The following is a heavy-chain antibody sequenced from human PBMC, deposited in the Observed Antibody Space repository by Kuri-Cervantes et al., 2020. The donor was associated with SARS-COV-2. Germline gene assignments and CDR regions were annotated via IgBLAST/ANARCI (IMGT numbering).Heavy chain of an antibody. CDR1: GFTFSNAW. CDR3: TTDRECEPILDYYRMDV. V-gene: IGHV3-15*01. D-gene: IGHD3-3*01. CDR2: IKSKTDGGTT. Sequence: GESLKISCAASGFTFSNAWMSWVRQAPGKGLEWVGRIKSKTDGGTTDYAAPVKGRFTISRDDSKNTLYRQMNSLKTEDTAVYYCTTDRECEPILDYYRMDVWGQGTTVTVSS. J-gene: IGHJ6*02.